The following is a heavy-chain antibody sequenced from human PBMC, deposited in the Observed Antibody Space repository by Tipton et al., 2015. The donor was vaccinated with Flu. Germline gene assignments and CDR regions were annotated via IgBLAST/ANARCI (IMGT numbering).Heavy chain of an antibody. CDR3: ARIAAAGTGYFDY. CDR2: IYYSGST. V-gene: IGHV4-39*07. J-gene: IGHJ4*02. D-gene: IGHD6-13*01. Sequence: TLSLTCTVSGGSISSSSYYWGWIRQPPGKGLEYIGNIYYSGSTYFNPSLKSRLTISVDTSKNQFSLKLSSVTAADTAVYYCARIAAAGTGYFDYWGQGTLVTVSS. CDR1: GGSISSSSYY.